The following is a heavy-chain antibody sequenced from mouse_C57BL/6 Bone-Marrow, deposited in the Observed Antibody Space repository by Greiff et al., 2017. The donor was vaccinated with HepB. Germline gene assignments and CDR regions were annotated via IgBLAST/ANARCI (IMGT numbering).Heavy chain of an antibody. D-gene: IGHD2-5*01. Sequence: EVQGVESGGGLVQPGGSLKLSCAASGFTFSDYYMYWVRQTPEKRLEWVAYISNGGGSTYYPDTVKGRFTISRDNAKNTLYLQMSRLKSEDTAMYYCASAYYSNYEGPYWGQGTLVTVSA. CDR3: ASAYYSNYEGPY. J-gene: IGHJ3*01. CDR2: ISNGGGST. V-gene: IGHV5-12*01. CDR1: GFTFSDYY.